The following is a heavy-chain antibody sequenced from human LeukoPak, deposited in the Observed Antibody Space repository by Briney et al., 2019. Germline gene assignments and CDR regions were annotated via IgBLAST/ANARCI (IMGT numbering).Heavy chain of an antibody. D-gene: IGHD2-2*02. J-gene: IGHJ4*02. CDR3: ARGYCSYTSCYNPPDS. V-gene: IGHV4-39*01. CDR1: GGSISSSSYY. Sequence: SETLSLTCTVSGGSISSSSYYWGWIRQPPGKGLEWIGSIYYSGSTYYNPSLKSRVTISVDTSKNQFSLKLSSVTAADTAVYYCARGYCSYTSCYNPPDSWGQGTLVTVSP. CDR2: IYYSGST.